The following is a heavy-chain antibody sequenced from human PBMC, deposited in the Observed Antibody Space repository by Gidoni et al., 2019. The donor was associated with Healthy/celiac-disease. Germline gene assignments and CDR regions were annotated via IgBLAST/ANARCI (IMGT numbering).Heavy chain of an antibody. J-gene: IGHJ3*02. CDR1: ACSISPDGYY. Sequence: HLHDSCPGLQTPSQTLSLTCAFSACSISPDGYYWCCMRQPPGKGLEWIGYIYYSGSTYYNPSLKSRVTISVDTSKNQFSLKLSSVTAADTAVYYCARVNERLGEPLDAFDIWGQGTMVTVSS. CDR2: IYYSGST. CDR3: ARVNERLGEPLDAFDI. D-gene: IGHD1-26*01. V-gene: IGHV4-30-4*01.